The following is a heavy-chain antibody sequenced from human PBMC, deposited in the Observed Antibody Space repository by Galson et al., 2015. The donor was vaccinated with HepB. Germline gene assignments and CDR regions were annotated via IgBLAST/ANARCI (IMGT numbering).Heavy chain of an antibody. CDR2: ISAYNGNT. J-gene: IGHJ6*03. Sequence: SVKVSCKASGYTFTSYGISWVRQAPGQGLEWMGWISAYNGNTNYAQKLQGRVTMTTDTSTSTAYMELRSLRSDDTAVYYCARDSYLNCSSTGCYLYDYYYMDVWGKGTTVTVSS. V-gene: IGHV1-18*01. CDR1: GYTFTSYG. CDR3: ARDSYLNCSSTGCYLYDYYYMDV. D-gene: IGHD2-2*01.